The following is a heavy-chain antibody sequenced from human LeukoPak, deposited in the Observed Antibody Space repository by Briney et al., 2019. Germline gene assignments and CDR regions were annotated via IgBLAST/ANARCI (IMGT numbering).Heavy chain of an antibody. CDR3: ASSQGATVFI. CDR1: GGSISSSSYY. J-gene: IGHJ4*02. D-gene: IGHD1-26*01. CDR2: IFYSGIT. Sequence: SETLSLTCTVSGGSISSSSYYWVWIRQPPGKGLEWIGNIFYSGITYYNPSLKSRVTISVDTSKNQFSLKLSSVTAADTAVYYCASSQGATVFIWGQGTLVTVSS. V-gene: IGHV4-39*01.